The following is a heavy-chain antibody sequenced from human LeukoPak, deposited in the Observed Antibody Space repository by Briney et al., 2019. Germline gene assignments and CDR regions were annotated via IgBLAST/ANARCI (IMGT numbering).Heavy chain of an antibody. J-gene: IGHJ4*02. CDR3: ARDAGHSGYDLLDY. V-gene: IGHV3-7*01. CDR1: GFTFSSYA. Sequence: GGSLRLSCAASGFTFSSYAMHWVRQAPGKGLEWVANIKHDGSEKYYADFVKGRFTISRDNAKNSLYLQMDSLRAEDTAVYYCARDAGHSGYDLLDYWGQGTLVTVSS. D-gene: IGHD5-12*01. CDR2: IKHDGSEK.